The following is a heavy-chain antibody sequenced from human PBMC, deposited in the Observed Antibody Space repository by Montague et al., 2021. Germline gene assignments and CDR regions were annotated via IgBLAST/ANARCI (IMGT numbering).Heavy chain of an antibody. CDR2: ISRAGTT. CDR1: GSSLGGYY. Sequence: SETLSLTCGVSGSSLGGYYWSWIRQAPGKGLEWVGEISRAGTTKYNPSLGSRATISVDTSKNQFSLHLASVTAADTAVYYCARVSTKLAIPGRPVWFHPWGRGTLVTVSS. CDR3: ARVSTKLAIPGRPVWFHP. J-gene: IGHJ5*02. D-gene: IGHD2-2*02. V-gene: IGHV4-34*01.